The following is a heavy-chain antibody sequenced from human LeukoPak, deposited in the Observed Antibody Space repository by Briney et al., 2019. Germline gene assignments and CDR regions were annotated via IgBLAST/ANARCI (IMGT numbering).Heavy chain of an antibody. CDR1: GFTFSDAW. J-gene: IGHJ4*02. V-gene: IGHV3-15*01. Sequence: GGSLRLSCVGSGFTFSDAWMSWVRQAPGKGLERVGRIKRKSDGGTIDYAAPVKGRFTISRDDSRNTLYLQMNSLKTEDTAVYYCTTRRQDGWWGQGTLVTVS. CDR2: IKRKSDGGTI. CDR3: TTRRQDGW. D-gene: IGHD2-15*01.